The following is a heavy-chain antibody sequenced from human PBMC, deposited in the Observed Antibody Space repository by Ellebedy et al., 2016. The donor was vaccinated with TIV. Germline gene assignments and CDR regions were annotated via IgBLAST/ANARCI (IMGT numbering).Heavy chain of an antibody. V-gene: IGHV3-33*01. Sequence: GESLKISXIASGFTFSSYGMHWVRQAPGKGLEWVAVIWYDGSNKFYADSVQGRFTISRDDSKSTLFLHMNSLRAEDTAVYYCAREGGRFVYFDYWGPGTVVTVS. CDR3: AREGGRFVYFDY. CDR2: IWYDGSNK. D-gene: IGHD3-16*01. J-gene: IGHJ4*02. CDR1: GFTFSSYG.